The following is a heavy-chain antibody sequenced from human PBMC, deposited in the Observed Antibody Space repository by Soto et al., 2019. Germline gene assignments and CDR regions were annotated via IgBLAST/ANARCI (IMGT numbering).Heavy chain of an antibody. V-gene: IGHV4-4*02. J-gene: IGHJ4*02. CDR2: IYHSGST. Sequence: SETLSLTCAVSGGSISSSNWWSWVRQPPGKGLEWIGEIYHSGSTNYYPSLKSRVTMSVDTSKNQFSLKLSSVTAADTAVYYCASVTIFGVVTLWGQGTLVTVSS. CDR3: ASVTIFGVVTL. D-gene: IGHD3-3*01. CDR1: GGSISSSNW.